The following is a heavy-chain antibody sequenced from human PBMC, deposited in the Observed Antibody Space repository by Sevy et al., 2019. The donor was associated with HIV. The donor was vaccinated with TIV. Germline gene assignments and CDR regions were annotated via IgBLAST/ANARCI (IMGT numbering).Heavy chain of an antibody. D-gene: IGHD2-21*01. CDR2: ISWNGANI. Sequence: GGSLRLSCAASGFTFDDHAMHWVRQAPGKGLEWISLISWNGANIEYADSVKGRFTVYRDNSKNSLYLQMNSLRVEDTALYYCAKDYGAYYYMEVWGKGTTVTVSS. CDR1: GFTFDDHA. CDR3: AKDYGAYYYMEV. J-gene: IGHJ6*03. V-gene: IGHV3-43D*04.